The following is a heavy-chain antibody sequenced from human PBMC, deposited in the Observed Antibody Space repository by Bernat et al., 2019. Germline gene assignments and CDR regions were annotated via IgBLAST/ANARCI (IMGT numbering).Heavy chain of an antibody. CDR3: ARIQPSVERHDAFDI. Sequence: DVQLVESGGGLFQPGGSLKLSCAASGFSVSVNYMTWVRQAPGRGLEWVSIIYTGDSTYYADSVKGRFTISRDTSKNKLYLQMNSVRVEDTATYFCARIQPSVERHDAFDIWGRGTSVTVSS. CDR1: GFSVSVNY. D-gene: IGHD1-1*01. J-gene: IGHJ3*02. V-gene: IGHV3-53*01. CDR2: IYTGDST.